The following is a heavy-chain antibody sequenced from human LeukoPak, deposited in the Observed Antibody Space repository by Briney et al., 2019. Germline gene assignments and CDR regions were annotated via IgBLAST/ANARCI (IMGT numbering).Heavy chain of an antibody. V-gene: IGHV3-7*04. CDR2: IKEDGSER. Sequence: PGGSLRLPCAASGFIFSNYWMTWVRQAPGKGLEWVANIKEDGSERYYVDSLKGRFTISRDNAKNSLYLQMNSLRAEDTAVYYCARIFGTSDYWGQGTLVTVSS. CDR3: ARIFGTSDY. J-gene: IGHJ4*02. CDR1: GFIFSNYW. D-gene: IGHD3-16*01.